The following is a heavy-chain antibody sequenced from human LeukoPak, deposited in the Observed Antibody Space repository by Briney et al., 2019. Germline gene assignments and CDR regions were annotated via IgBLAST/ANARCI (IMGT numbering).Heavy chain of an antibody. CDR1: GFTFSSYS. D-gene: IGHD2-2*01. Sequence: GGSLRLSCAASGFTFSSYSMNWVRQAPGKGLEWVSYISSSSSAIYYADSVKGRFTISRDNSKNTLYLQMNSLRAEDTAVYYCARDPTPLGCTSTSCYGGLDYWGQGTLVTVSS. J-gene: IGHJ4*02. V-gene: IGHV3-48*01. CDR2: ISSSSSAI. CDR3: ARDPTPLGCTSTSCYGGLDY.